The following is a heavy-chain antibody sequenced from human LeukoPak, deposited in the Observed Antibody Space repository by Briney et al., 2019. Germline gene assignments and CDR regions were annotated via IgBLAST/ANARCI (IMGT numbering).Heavy chain of an antibody. CDR2: IYSSGST. CDR3: ARDNRSLGGHYYYYGMDV. D-gene: IGHD1-14*01. J-gene: IGHJ6*02. CDR1: GGPISSYY. V-gene: IGHV4-59*01. Sequence: PSETLSLTCTVSGGPISSYYWSWIRQPPGKGLEWIGYIYSSGSTNYNPSLKSRVTISVDTSKNQFSLKLSSVTAADTAVYYCARDNRSLGGHYYYYGMDVWGQGTTVTVSS.